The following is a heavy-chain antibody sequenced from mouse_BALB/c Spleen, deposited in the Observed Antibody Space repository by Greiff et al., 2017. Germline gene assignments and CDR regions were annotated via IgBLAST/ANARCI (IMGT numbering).Heavy chain of an antibody. CDR2: IWAGGST. D-gene: IGHD2-10*01. Sequence: QVQLKESGPGLVAPSQSLSITCTVSGFSLTSYGVHWVRQPPGKGLEWLGVIWAGGSTNYNSALMSRLSISKDNSKSQVFLKMNSLQTDDTAMYYCARDTYYGNKGWYFDVWGAGTTVTVSS. CDR3: ARDTYYGNKGWYFDV. V-gene: IGHV2-9*02. CDR1: GFSLTSYG. J-gene: IGHJ1*01.